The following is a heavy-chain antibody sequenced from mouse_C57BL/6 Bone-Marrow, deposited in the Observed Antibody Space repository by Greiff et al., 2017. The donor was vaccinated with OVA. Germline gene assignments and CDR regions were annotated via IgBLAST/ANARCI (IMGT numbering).Heavy chain of an antibody. CDR1: GYTFTEYT. V-gene: IGHV1-62-2*01. D-gene: IGHD2-5*01. CDR3: ARHEEGYSNYVSYAMDY. CDR2: FYPGSGSI. Sequence: QVQLQQSGAELVKPGASVKLSCKASGYTFTEYTIHWVKQRSGQGLEWIGWFYPGSGSIKYNEKFKDKATLTADKSSSTVYMELSRLTSEDSAVYFCARHEEGYSNYVSYAMDYWGQGTSVTVSS. J-gene: IGHJ4*01.